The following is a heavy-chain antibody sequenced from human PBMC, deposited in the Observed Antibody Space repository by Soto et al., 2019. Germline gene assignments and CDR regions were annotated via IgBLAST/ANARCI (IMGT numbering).Heavy chain of an antibody. J-gene: IGHJ5*02. CDR2: IYYSGST. CDR3: ARGVAYYDFWSGYSTQTNWFDP. V-gene: IGHV4-59*01. Sequence: SETLSLTCTVSGGSISSYYWSWIRQPPGKGLEWIGYIYYSGSTNYNPSLKSRVTISVDTSKNQFSLKLSSVTAADTAVYYCARGVAYYDFWSGYSTQTNWFDPWGQGTLVTVSS. D-gene: IGHD3-3*01. CDR1: GGSISSYY.